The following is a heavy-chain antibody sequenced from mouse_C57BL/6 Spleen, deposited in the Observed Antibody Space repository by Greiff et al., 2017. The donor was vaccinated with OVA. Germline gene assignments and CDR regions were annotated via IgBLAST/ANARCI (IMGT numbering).Heavy chain of an antibody. V-gene: IGHV5-17*01. CDR2: ISSGSSTI. CDR1: GFTFSDYG. CDR3: ARLGYYRYFDV. D-gene: IGHD2-2*01. Sequence: DVKLVESGGGLVKPGGSLKLSCAASGFTFSDYGMHWVRQAPEKGLEWVAYISSGSSTIYYADTVKGRFTISRDNAKNTLFLQMTSLRSEDTAMYYCARLGYYRYFDVWGTGTTVTVSS. J-gene: IGHJ1*03.